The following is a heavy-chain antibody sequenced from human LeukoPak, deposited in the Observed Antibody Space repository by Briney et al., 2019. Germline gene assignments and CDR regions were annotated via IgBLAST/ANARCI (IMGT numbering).Heavy chain of an antibody. J-gene: IGHJ4*02. Sequence: ASVKVSCKASGYTFTSYGIIWVRQAPGQGLEWMGWISAYNGNTNYAQKLQGRVTMTTDTSTSTAYMELRSLRSDDTAVYYCARDLRYSSSWYRVFDYWGQGNLVTVSS. D-gene: IGHD6-13*01. CDR2: ISAYNGNT. CDR1: GYTFTSYG. V-gene: IGHV1-18*01. CDR3: ARDLRYSSSWYRVFDY.